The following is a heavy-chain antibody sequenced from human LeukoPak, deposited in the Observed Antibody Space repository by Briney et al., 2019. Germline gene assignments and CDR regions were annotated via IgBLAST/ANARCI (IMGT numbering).Heavy chain of an antibody. Sequence: SETLSLTCSVSGASISSGSNYWGWIRQPPGKTLEWIGSIYSSGSTYYNSSLQSRVIIIIDTPKNQFSLKVSSVTAADTAVYFCARQLYVSGSYSAPMDVWGKGTTVTISS. J-gene: IGHJ6*03. CDR3: ARQLYVSGSYSAPMDV. D-gene: IGHD3-10*01. CDR2: IYSSGST. V-gene: IGHV4-39*01. CDR1: GASISSGSNY.